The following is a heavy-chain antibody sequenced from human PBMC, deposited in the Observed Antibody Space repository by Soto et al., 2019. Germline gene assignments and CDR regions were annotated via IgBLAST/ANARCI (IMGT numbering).Heavy chain of an antibody. CDR2: INHSGST. Sequence: QVQLQQWGAGLLKPSETLSLTCAVYGGSFSGYYWSWIRQPPGKGLEWIGEINHSGSTNYNPSLKSRVTISVYTSKNQYSLKLSSVTAEDTAVYYCARATTVNYNWFDPWGQGTLVTVSS. V-gene: IGHV4-34*01. CDR1: GGSFSGYY. J-gene: IGHJ5*02. D-gene: IGHD4-17*01. CDR3: ARATTVNYNWFDP.